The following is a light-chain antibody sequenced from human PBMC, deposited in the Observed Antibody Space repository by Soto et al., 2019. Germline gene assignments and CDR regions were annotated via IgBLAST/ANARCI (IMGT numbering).Light chain of an antibody. J-gene: IGKJ3*01. Sequence: EVVLTQSPATLYLSPGERDTLSCRASQRISKYLSWFQQKPGQAPRLLMYDASNRATGIQARFSGSGSGTDFTITIRSLEAEDFAVYYCQHRTNWNPGVSFGPGTTVDIK. V-gene: IGKV3-11*01. CDR2: DAS. CDR3: QHRTNWNPGVS. CDR1: QRISKY.